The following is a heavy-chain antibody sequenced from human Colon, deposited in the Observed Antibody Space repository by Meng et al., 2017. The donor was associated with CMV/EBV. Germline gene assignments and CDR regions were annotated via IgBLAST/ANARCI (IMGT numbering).Heavy chain of an antibody. CDR3: AKEFVLGTHLDH. D-gene: IGHD2-21*02. CDR2: IRYDGTKA. V-gene: IGHV3-30*02. Sequence: GESLKISCSASGFTFRSYEMNWVRQAPGKGLEWVAFIRYDGTKADYADSVTGRFTISRDNARSSLHLQMTSLGPEDSAVYFCAKEFVLGTHLDHWGQGTLVTVSS. J-gene: IGHJ4*02. CDR1: GFTFRSYE.